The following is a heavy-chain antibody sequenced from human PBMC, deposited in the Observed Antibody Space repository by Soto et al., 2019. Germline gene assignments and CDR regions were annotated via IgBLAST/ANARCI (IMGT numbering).Heavy chain of an antibody. Sequence: PSETLSLTCTVSGGSISSGGYYWSWIRQHPGKGLEWIGYIYHSGSTYYNPSLKSRVTISVDTSKNQFSLMMSSLTAADMAVYYCAKWEGLGSDYYYYGLDVWGHGTTVTVSS. V-gene: IGHV4-31*03. J-gene: IGHJ6*02. CDR2: IYHSGST. D-gene: IGHD1-26*01. CDR1: GGSISSGGYY. CDR3: AKWEGLGSDYYYYGLDV.